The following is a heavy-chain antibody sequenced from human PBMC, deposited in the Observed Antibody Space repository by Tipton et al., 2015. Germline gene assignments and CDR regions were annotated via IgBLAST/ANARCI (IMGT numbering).Heavy chain of an antibody. J-gene: IGHJ5*02. CDR3: ARGGNNWFDP. D-gene: IGHD2-15*01. Sequence: WVRQAPGKGLEWIGDIDYSGTTYYNLSLKSRVTISVDTSKNQFSLKVRSVNAADTAVYYCARGGNNWFDPWGQGTLVTVSS. V-gene: IGHV4-39*07. CDR2: IDYSGTT.